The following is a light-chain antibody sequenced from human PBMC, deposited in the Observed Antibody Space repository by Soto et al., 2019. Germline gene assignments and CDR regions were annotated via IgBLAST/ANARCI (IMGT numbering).Light chain of an antibody. Sequence: QPVLTQSPSASASLGASVKLTCTLSSGHSSYAIEWHQQQPEKGPRYLMKLNSDGTHSKGDGIPDRFSGSSSGAERYLTIARLQSEDEDDYYCQTWGTGIYVFGGGTQLTVL. CDR3: QTWGTGIYV. J-gene: IGLJ7*01. CDR2: LNSDGTH. V-gene: IGLV4-69*01. CDR1: SGHSSYA.